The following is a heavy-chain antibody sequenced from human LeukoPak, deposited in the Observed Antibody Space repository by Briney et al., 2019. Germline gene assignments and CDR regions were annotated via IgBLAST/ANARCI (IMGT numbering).Heavy chain of an antibody. CDR3: ARGAGFDP. Sequence: SETLSLTCTVSGDSLSSHYWSWIRQPPGKGLEWIGYIYGSGSTHYDPSLRSRVTISEDTSKNQFSLKLSSVTAADTAVYYCARGAGFDPWGQGTLVTVSS. J-gene: IGHJ5*02. CDR2: IYGSGST. CDR1: GDSLSSHY. V-gene: IGHV4-59*11.